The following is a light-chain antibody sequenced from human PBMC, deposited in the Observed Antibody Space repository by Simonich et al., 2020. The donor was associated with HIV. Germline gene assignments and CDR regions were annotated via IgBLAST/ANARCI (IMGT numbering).Light chain of an antibody. CDR3: QQYGSSPLFT. CDR1: QSVSSY. J-gene: IGKJ3*01. V-gene: IGKV3-11*01. Sequence: EIVLTQSPATLSLSPVERATLSCRASQSVSSYLAWYQQKPGQAPRLLIYDASNRATGIPARFSGSGSGTDFTLTISSLEPEDFAVYYCQQYGSSPLFTFGPGTKVDIK. CDR2: DAS.